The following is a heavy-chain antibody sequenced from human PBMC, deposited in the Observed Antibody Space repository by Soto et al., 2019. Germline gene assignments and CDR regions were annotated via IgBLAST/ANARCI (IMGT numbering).Heavy chain of an antibody. J-gene: IGHJ3*02. Sequence: GASVKVSCKASGYTFTSYGISWVRQAPGQGLEWMGWISAYNGNTNYAQKLQGRVTMTTDTSTNTAYMELRSLRSDDTAVYYCARVGDGPYCSGGSCYDAFDIWGQGTMVTVSS. D-gene: IGHD2-15*01. CDR3: ARVGDGPYCSGGSCYDAFDI. CDR2: ISAYNGNT. V-gene: IGHV1-18*01. CDR1: GYTFTSYG.